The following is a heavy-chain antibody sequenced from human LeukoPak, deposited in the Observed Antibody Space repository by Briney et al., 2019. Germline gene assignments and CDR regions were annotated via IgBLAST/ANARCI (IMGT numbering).Heavy chain of an antibody. D-gene: IGHD3-16*01. CDR2: INGDGSIT. CDR3: AKTLGGDFDY. J-gene: IGHJ4*02. Sequence: GGSLRLSCSASGFTFSTYWMHWVRQAPGKGLVWVSRINGDGSITSYADSVKGRFTISRDNAKNTLYLQMNSLRAEDTAVYYCAKTLGGDFDYWGQGTLVTVSS. V-gene: IGHV3-74*01. CDR1: GFTFSTYW.